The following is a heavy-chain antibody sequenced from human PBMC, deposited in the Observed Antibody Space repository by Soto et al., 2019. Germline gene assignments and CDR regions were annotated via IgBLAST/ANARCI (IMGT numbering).Heavy chain of an antibody. Sequence: EVQLVESGGGLVKPGGSLRLSCAASGFTFSNAWMNWVRQAPGKGLEWVGRIKSKTDGGTTDYAAPVKGRFTISRDDSKTTLYLQMNSLKTEDTAVYYCTTDYYDSSGYTYDAFDIWGQGTMVTVSS. J-gene: IGHJ3*02. D-gene: IGHD3-22*01. CDR1: GFTFSNAW. CDR3: TTDYYDSSGYTYDAFDI. V-gene: IGHV3-15*07. CDR2: IKSKTDGGTT.